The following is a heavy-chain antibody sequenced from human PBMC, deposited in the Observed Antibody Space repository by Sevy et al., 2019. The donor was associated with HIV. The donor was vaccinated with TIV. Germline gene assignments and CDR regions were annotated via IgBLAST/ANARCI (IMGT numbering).Heavy chain of an antibody. Sequence: GGSLRLSCAASGFTFSNYAMSWVRQAPGKGLEWVSAISGGGDFTYYADSVKGRFTISRDNSKNTLYLQMNSLRAEDTAVYYCAKGFWSVTTDAFDIWGQGTMVTVSS. V-gene: IGHV3-23*01. CDR2: ISGGGDFT. CDR1: GFTFSNYA. J-gene: IGHJ3*02. CDR3: AKGFWSVTTDAFDI. D-gene: IGHD4-17*01.